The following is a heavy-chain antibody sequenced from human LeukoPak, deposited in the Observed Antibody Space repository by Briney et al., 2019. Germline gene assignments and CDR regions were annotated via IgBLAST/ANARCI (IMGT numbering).Heavy chain of an antibody. CDR1: GYTITDYY. J-gene: IGHJ6*03. CDR2: INPNSGGT. Sequence: GASVKVSCKASGYTITDYYIHWVRQAPGQGLEWMGWINPNSGGTNYAQKFQGRVTMTRDTSISTAYMELSRLRSDDTAVYYCARGPIYDFWSGYLYYYYYYYMDVWGKGTTVTVSS. V-gene: IGHV1-2*02. D-gene: IGHD3-3*01. CDR3: ARGPIYDFWSGYLYYYYYYYMDV.